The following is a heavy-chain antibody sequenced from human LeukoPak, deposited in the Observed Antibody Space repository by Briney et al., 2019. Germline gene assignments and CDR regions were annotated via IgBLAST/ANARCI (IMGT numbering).Heavy chain of an antibody. Sequence: SETLSLTCSVSGGSISRYYWSWVRQPPGKGLEWIGYIYNNASTSYTPSLKSRLFMSVDTSTNKVSLKLRSVTEADTAIYYCAREGRDGFNEYWGQGTLVTVSS. D-gene: IGHD5-24*01. CDR1: GGSISRYY. J-gene: IGHJ4*02. CDR3: AREGRDGFNEY. CDR2: IYNNAST. V-gene: IGHV4-59*01.